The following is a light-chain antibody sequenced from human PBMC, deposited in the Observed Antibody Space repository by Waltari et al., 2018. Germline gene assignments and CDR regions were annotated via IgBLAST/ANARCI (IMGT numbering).Light chain of an antibody. J-gene: IGLJ1*01. CDR3: SSYTTSSAPGV. CDR1: DSAVGAYDF. Sequence: QSPLTQPASVSGPPGQSIPIPCSGPDSAVGAYDFVSWYHQHPGKAPPLLMYEVSNRPSGISNRFSASKSGNTASLTISGLQAEDEADYYCSSYTTSSAPGVFGTGTRVTVL. CDR2: EVS. V-gene: IGLV2-14*01.